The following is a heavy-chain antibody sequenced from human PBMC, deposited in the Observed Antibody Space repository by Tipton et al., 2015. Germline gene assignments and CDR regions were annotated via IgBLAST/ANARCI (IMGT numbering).Heavy chain of an antibody. CDR2: IYYSGNT. V-gene: IGHV4-39*01. CDR1: GGSISSSSYY. Sequence: TLSLTCTVSGGSISSSSYYWGWIRQPPGKGLEWIGTIYYSGNTYYNPSLKSRVTISVDTSKNQFSLKLSSVTAADTAVYYCARLPPPELRYFDWLSHFDYWGQGTLGTVSS. D-gene: IGHD3-9*01. CDR3: ARLPPPELRYFDWLSHFDY. J-gene: IGHJ4*02.